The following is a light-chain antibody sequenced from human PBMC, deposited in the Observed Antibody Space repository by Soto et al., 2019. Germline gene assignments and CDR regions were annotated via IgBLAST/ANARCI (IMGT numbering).Light chain of an antibody. CDR3: QQFSSYPLT. V-gene: IGKV3-20*01. J-gene: IGKJ4*01. Sequence: EIVLTQSPGTLSLSPGERATLSCRASQSVGSSFLAWYQQKPGQAPRLLIYGASSRATGIPDRFSGGGSGTDFTLTISRLEPEDFAAYYCQQFSSYPLTFGGGTKVDIK. CDR1: QSVGSSF. CDR2: GAS.